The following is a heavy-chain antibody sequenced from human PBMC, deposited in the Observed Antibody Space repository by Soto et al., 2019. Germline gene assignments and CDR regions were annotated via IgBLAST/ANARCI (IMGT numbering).Heavy chain of an antibody. D-gene: IGHD3-3*01. CDR3: AGLGGQRFLGWSDFDY. CDR2: ISAYNGNT. J-gene: IGHJ4*02. CDR1: GYTFTSYG. Sequence: GASVKVSCKASGYTFTSYGISWVRQAPGQGLEWMGWISAYNGNTNYAQKLQGRVTMTTDTSTSTAYMELRSLRSDDTAVYYSAGLGGQRFLGWSDFDYGGQGTRVTVSS. V-gene: IGHV1-18*01.